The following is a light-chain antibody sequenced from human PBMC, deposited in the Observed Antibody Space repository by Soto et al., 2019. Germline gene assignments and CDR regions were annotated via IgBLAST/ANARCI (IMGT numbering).Light chain of an antibody. J-gene: IGKJ3*01. CDR1: QSVSSY. Sequence: EIVLTQSPATLSLSPGERATLSCRASQSVSSYLAWYQQKPGQAPRLLIYDASNRATGIPARFSGSGSGTDFTLTICSLEPEDFAVYYCQQRSKWPPAFGPVTKVDIK. V-gene: IGKV3-11*01. CDR3: QQRSKWPPA. CDR2: DAS.